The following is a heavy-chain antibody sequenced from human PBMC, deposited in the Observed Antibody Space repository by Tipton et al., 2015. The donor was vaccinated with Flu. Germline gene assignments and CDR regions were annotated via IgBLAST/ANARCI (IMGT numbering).Heavy chain of an antibody. CDR2: INHSGNT. J-gene: IGHJ4*02. V-gene: IGHV4-31*03. D-gene: IGHD5-12*01. Sequence: TLSLTCTVSGGSISGGSYYWSWIRQHPGKGLEWIGNINHSGNTHYNPSLKSRVTLSVDSSKNQFSLKLSSVTAADTAVYYCAREPEWLRSSLVDFWGQGTLVTVSS. CDR3: AREPEWLRSSLVDF. CDR1: GGSISGGSYY.